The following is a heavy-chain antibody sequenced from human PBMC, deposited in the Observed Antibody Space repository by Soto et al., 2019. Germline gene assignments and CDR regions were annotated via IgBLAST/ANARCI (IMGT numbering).Heavy chain of an antibody. V-gene: IGHV4-59*01. CDR2: IYYSGST. D-gene: IGHD6-19*01. J-gene: IGHJ4*02. CDR3: ARYSSGWNWVLDY. Sequence: QVQLQESGPGLVKPSETLSLTCTVSGGSISSYYWSWIRQPPGKGLEWIGYIYYSGSTNYNPSLKSRVTISVDTSKNQFSLKLSSVTAADTAVYYCARYSSGWNWVLDYWGQGTLVTVSS. CDR1: GGSISSYY.